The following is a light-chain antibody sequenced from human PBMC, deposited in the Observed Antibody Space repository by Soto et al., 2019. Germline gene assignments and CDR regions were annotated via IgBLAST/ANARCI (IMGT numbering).Light chain of an antibody. J-gene: IGKJ4*01. CDR3: QQYDNWPSVT. Sequence: MVLTPCPATLPVSPGARATLSCRASQSVGRSLAWYQQKPGQAPRLLMYGTSARATGIPATFSGSGSGTEFTLTISSLQSEDFAVYYCQQYDNWPSVTFGGGTKVDI. CDR1: QSVGRS. V-gene: IGKV3-15*01. CDR2: GTS.